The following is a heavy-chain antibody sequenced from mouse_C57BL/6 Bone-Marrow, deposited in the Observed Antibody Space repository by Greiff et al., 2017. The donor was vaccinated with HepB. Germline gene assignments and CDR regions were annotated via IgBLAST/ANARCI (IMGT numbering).Heavy chain of an antibody. Sequence: QVQLQQSGPELVKPGASVKISCKASGYAFSSSWMNWVKQRPGKGLEWIGRIYPGDGDTNYNGKFKGKATLTADKSSSTAYMQLSSLTSEDSAVYFCARGITTVVGPYWGQGTTLTVSS. CDR1: GYAFSSSW. J-gene: IGHJ2*01. CDR3: ARGITTVVGPY. D-gene: IGHD1-1*01. V-gene: IGHV1-82*01. CDR2: IYPGDGDT.